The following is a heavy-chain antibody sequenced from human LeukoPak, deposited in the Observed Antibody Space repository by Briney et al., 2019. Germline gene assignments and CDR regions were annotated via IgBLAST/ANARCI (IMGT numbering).Heavy chain of an antibody. D-gene: IGHD1-26*01. Sequence: GGSLRLSCAASGFTFSSYAMHWVRQAPGKGLEWVAVISYDGSNKYYADSVKGRFTISRDNSKNTLYLQMNSLRAEDTAVYYCARSGSDSMDYDGMDVCGQGTTVTVSS. CDR3: ARSGSDSMDYDGMDV. V-gene: IGHV3-30-3*01. CDR1: GFTFSSYA. J-gene: IGHJ6*02. CDR2: ISYDGSNK.